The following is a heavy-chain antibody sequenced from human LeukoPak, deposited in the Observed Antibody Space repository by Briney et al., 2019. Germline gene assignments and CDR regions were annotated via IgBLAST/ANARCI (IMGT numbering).Heavy chain of an antibody. D-gene: IGHD2-15*01. CDR2: INPNSGGT. CDR1: GYTFTDYY. V-gene: IGHV1-2*02. CDR3: ARDLSGGALGAFDI. Sequence: ASVKVSCKASGYTFTDYYIHWLRQAPGHGLEWMGWINPNSGGTNYAQKFQGRVTLTRDTSISTVYMELSRLRSDDTAVYYCARDLSGGALGAFDIWGQGTMVTVSS. J-gene: IGHJ3*02.